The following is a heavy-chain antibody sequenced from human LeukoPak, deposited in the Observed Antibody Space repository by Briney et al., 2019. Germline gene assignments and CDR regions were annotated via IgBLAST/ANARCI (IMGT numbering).Heavy chain of an antibody. CDR2: ITASSTAM. D-gene: IGHD2-2*01. CDR3: ARKSPAAAAFDY. CDR1: GFTFSSYS. V-gene: IGHV3-48*02. Sequence: GGSLRLSCAASGFTFSSYSMNWVRQAPGKGLEWVSHITASSTAMFYADSVKGRFTISRDNAKNSLYLQMNSLRDEDTAVYYCARKSPAAAAFDYWGQGSLVTVSS. J-gene: IGHJ4*02.